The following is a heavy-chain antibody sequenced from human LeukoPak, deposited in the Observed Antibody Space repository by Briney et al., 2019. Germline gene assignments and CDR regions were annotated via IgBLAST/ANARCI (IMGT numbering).Heavy chain of an antibody. D-gene: IGHD6-25*01. Sequence: AGGSLRLSCAASGFTFSSYTMNWVRQPPGKGLEWVSNISTSSTTIYYADSVQGRFTISRDNAKNSLYLQMNSLRADDTAVYYCARLAAGGSYYYYMDVWGKGTTVTVSS. J-gene: IGHJ6*03. CDR1: GFTFSSYT. V-gene: IGHV3-48*01. CDR3: ARLAAGGSYYYYMDV. CDR2: ISTSSTTI.